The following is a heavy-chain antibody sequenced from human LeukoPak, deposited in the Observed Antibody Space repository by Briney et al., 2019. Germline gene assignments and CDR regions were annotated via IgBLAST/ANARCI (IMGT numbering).Heavy chain of an antibody. CDR3: ARHPPGAAGTLQYYFDY. V-gene: IGHV1-69*13. CDR1: GGTFSRYA. Sequence: SSVKVSCKASGGTFSRYANSWLRQAPGQGLEWMGGILYNFGTANYAQKLQGRVTITADESTSTAYMELSSLRSEDAAVYYCARHPPGAAGTLQYYFDYWGQGTLVTVSS. D-gene: IGHD6-13*01. CDR2: ILYNFGTA. J-gene: IGHJ4*02.